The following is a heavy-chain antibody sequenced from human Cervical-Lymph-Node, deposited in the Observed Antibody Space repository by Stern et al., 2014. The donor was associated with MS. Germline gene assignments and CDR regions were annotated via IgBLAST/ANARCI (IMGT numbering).Heavy chain of an antibody. CDR2: IYISGST. Sequence: QLQESGPGLVKPSQTLSLTCTVSGGSMNSRPYYWNWLRQPAGKALEWIGRIYISGSTNYNPSLESRVTISIDTSKNQLSLQLRSVTAADTAVYYCAREGETSDFFPFDYWGQGAQVIVSS. D-gene: IGHD3/OR15-3a*01. CDR1: GGSMNSRPYY. J-gene: IGHJ4*02. CDR3: AREGETSDFFPFDY. V-gene: IGHV4-61*02.